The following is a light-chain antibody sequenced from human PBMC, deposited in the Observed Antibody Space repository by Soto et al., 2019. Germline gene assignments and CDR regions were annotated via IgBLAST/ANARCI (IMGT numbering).Light chain of an antibody. CDR3: LQYKSYPWM. Sequence: DIQMIQSPSSLSASVGDRVTITCRASQGIRKDLGWYQQKPGKAPKRPIYGASSLESGFPSRFSGNGSGTEFTLTISSLQPEDFSTYYCLQYKSYPWMFGQGTKVQLK. CDR2: GAS. J-gene: IGKJ1*01. CDR1: QGIRKD. V-gene: IGKV1-17*01.